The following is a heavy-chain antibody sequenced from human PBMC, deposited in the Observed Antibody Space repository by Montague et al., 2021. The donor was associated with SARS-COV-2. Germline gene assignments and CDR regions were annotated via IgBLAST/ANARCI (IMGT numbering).Heavy chain of an antibody. Sequence: CAISGDSVSGNSAAWNWIRQSPSRGLEWLGRTYYRSRWFNDYAVSIRSRITINPDTSKNQFSLQLNSVTPEDTAVYYCARATEWRGYYHYYYMDVWGQGTLVTVSS. CDR3: ARATEWRGYYHYYYMDV. CDR2: TYYRSRWFN. J-gene: IGHJ6*03. D-gene: IGHD1-14*01. CDR1: GDSVSGNSAA. V-gene: IGHV6-1*01.